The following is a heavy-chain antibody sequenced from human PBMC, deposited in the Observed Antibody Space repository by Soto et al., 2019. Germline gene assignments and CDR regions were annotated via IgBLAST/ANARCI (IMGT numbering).Heavy chain of an antibody. CDR1: GFTFRSYA. D-gene: IGHD3-16*01. CDR2: ISYDGSNK. CDR3: ARGGGVAKDYYYGMDV. J-gene: IGHJ6*02. V-gene: IGHV3-30-3*01. Sequence: QVQLVESGGGVVQPGRSLRLSCAASGFTFRSYAMHWVRQASGKGLEWVAVISYDGSNKYYADSVKGRFTISRDNSKNTLYLQTNSLRAEDTAVYYCARGGGVAKDYYYGMDVWGQGTTVTVSS.